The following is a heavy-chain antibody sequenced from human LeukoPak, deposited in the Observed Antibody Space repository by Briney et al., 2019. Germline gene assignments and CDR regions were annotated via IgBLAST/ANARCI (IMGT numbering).Heavy chain of an antibody. D-gene: IGHD3-10*01. Sequence: ASVKVSCKASGYTFTGYYMHWVRQAPGQGLEWMGWINPNSGGTNYAQKFQGRVTMTGDTSISTAYMELSRLRSDDTAVYYCARGHKRFGELWDAFDIWGQGTMVTVSS. J-gene: IGHJ3*02. CDR2: INPNSGGT. CDR1: GYTFTGYY. CDR3: ARGHKRFGELWDAFDI. V-gene: IGHV1-2*02.